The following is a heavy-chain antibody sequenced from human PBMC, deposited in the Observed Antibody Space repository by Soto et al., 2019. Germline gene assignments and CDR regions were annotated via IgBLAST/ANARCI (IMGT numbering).Heavy chain of an antibody. V-gene: IGHV1-69*13. Sequence: SVKVSCKSSGGTFSSHSINWVRQAPGQGLEWMGGIIPIFGPANFAKKFQGRVTITADESTTTAYMELSSLPSEDTAVYYCSTGSFTSTGGRIGYHYNAMDVWGQGTTVTVSS. CDR1: GGTFSSHS. J-gene: IGHJ6*02. D-gene: IGHD2-2*01. CDR2: IIPIFGPA. CDR3: STGSFTSTGGRIGYHYNAMDV.